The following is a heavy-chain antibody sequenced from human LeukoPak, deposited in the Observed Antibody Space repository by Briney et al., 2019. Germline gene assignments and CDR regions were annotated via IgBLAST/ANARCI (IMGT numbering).Heavy chain of an antibody. V-gene: IGHV3-48*02. CDR2: ISSSSSTI. J-gene: IGHJ4*02. CDR3: ATGEATYYYDSSGYRSVDY. Sequence: GRSLRLSCAASGFTFSSYSMNWVRQAPGKGLEWVSYISSSSSTIYYADSVKGRFTISRDNAKNSLYLQMNSLRDEDTAVYYCATGEATYYYDSSGYRSVDYWGQGTLVTVSS. CDR1: GFTFSSYS. D-gene: IGHD3-22*01.